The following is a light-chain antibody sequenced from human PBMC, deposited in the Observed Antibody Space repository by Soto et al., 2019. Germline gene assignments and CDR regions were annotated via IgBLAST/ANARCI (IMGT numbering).Light chain of an antibody. J-gene: IGKJ1*01. Sequence: EIVLTQSPDTLSLSPGERATLSCRASQTVTSDYLAWYQQKPGQAPRLLIYGASIGATGIPGRFSGSGSGTDFTLTISSLEPDDFAVYYCQQYGGSPRTFGQGTKVEIK. CDR1: QTVTSDY. CDR3: QQYGGSPRT. V-gene: IGKV3-20*01. CDR2: GAS.